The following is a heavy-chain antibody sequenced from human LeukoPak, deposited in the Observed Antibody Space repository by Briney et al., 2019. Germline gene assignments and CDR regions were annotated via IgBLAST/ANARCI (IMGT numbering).Heavy chain of an antibody. D-gene: IGHD3-10*01. CDR1: GGSISSGDYY. Sequence: SQTLSLTCTVSGGSISSGDYYWSWIRQPPGKGPEWIGYIYYSGSTYYNPSLKSRVTISVDTSKNQFSLKLSSVTAADTAVYYCARQSITMVRGVRFRWFDPWGQGTLVTVSS. J-gene: IGHJ5*02. V-gene: IGHV4-30-4*01. CDR2: IYYSGST. CDR3: ARQSITMVRGVRFRWFDP.